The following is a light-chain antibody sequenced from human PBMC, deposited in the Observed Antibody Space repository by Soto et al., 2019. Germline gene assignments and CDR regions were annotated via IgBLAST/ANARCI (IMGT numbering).Light chain of an antibody. Sequence: DLQMTQSPSTLSASVGDRVTITCRASQSISYWLAWYQQKPGKAPKPLIYDASSLESGVPSRFSGSGSGTEFTLTISSLQPDDFATYYCQQYHEYWFGQGTKVDIK. V-gene: IGKV1-5*01. CDR3: QQYHEYW. CDR1: QSISYW. J-gene: IGKJ1*01. CDR2: DAS.